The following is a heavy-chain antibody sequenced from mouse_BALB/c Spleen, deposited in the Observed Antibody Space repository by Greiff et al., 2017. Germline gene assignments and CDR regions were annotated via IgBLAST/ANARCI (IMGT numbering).Heavy chain of an antibody. J-gene: IGHJ2*01. CDR2: IRNKANGYTT. CDR1: GFTFTDYY. V-gene: IGHV7-3*02. CDR3: ARGTALFDY. Sequence: EVQLKESGGGLVQPGGSLRLSCATSGFTFTDYYMSWVRQPPGKALEWLGFIRNKANGYTTEYSASVKGRFTISRDNSQSILYLQMNTLRAEDSATYYCARGTALFDYWGQGTTLTVSS.